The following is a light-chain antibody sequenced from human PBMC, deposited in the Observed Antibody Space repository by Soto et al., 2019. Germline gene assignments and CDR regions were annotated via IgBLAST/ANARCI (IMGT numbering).Light chain of an antibody. CDR3: TSYTSSITYV. V-gene: IGLV2-14*03. CDR1: SSDVGGYNF. CDR2: DVT. J-gene: IGLJ1*01. Sequence: QSVLTQPASVSWSLGQSITISCTGTSSDVGGYNFVSWYQHHPGKAPKLIIYDVTNRPSGISNRFSGSKSGNTASLTISGLQAEDEADYYCTSYTSSITYVFGTGTKVPVL.